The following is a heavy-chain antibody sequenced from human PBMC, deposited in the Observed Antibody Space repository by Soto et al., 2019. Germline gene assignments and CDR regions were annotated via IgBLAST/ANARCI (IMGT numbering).Heavy chain of an antibody. CDR2: INHSGST. V-gene: IGHV4-34*01. CDR1: GGSFSGYY. J-gene: IGHJ4*02. Sequence: SETLSLTCAVYGGSFSGYYWSWIRQPPGKGLEWIGEINHSGSTNYNPSLKSRVTISVDTSKNQFSLKLSSVTAADTAVYYCARGGYYGARLGESSLYRGSTFDYWGQGTLVTVSS. D-gene: IGHD3-16*02. CDR3: ARGGYYGARLGESSLYRGSTFDY.